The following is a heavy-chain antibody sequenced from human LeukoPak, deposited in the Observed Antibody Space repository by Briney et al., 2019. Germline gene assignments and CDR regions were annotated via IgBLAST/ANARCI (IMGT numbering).Heavy chain of an antibody. CDR3: ARGLLDADAFDI. J-gene: IGHJ3*02. D-gene: IGHD2-21*01. V-gene: IGHV4-30-4*01. CDR2: IYYSGST. CDR1: GGSISSYY. Sequence: PSETLSLTCTVSGGSISSYYWSWIRQPPGKGLEWIGYIYYSGSTYYNPSLKSRVTISVDTSKNQFSLKLSSVTAADTAVYYCARGLLDADAFDIWGQGTMVTVSS.